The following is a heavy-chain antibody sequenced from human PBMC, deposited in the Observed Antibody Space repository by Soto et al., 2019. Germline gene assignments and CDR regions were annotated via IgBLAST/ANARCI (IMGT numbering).Heavy chain of an antibody. CDR2: IIPIFGTP. CDR1: GGTFSDHT. J-gene: IGHJ4*02. V-gene: IGHV1-69*06. Sequence: QVQLVQSGAEVKKPGSSVKVSCKASGGTFSDHTFNWVRQAPGQGLEWVGGIIPIFGTPNFAQKFLGRVTITADKSTNTVYFELSSLKSEETAIYYCARDLAFRDGNISHLDYWGQGTLVTVSS. CDR3: ARDLAFRDGNISHLDY. D-gene: IGHD3-3*02.